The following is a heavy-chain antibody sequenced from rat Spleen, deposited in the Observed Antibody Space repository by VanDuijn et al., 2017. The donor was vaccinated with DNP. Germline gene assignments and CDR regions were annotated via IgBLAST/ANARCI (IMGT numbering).Heavy chain of an antibody. CDR3: ARRYVYYGLDY. D-gene: IGHD1-6*01. J-gene: IGHJ2*01. Sequence: EVQLVESGGGLVQPGRSLKLSCAASGFTFSDYYMAWVRQAPTQDLEWDAYIRYDDGTTYYGDSVKGRFTISRDNAKSTLYLQMNSLRSEDMATYYSARRYVYYGLDYWGQGVMVTVSS. CDR1: GFTFSDYY. CDR2: IRYDDGTT. V-gene: IGHV5-22*01.